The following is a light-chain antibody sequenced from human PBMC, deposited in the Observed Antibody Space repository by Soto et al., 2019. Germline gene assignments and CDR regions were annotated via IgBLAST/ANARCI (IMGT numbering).Light chain of an antibody. V-gene: IGKV3-20*01. CDR1: QSVSSSY. Sequence: EIVLTQSPGTLSLSPGERATLACRASQSVSSSYLDWYQQKPGQAPRLLIYGASSRATGIPDRFSGSGSGTDFTLTISRLEPEDFAVYYWQQYGSSPYMYTFGQGTKLEIK. CDR2: GAS. J-gene: IGKJ2*01. CDR3: QQYGSSPYMYT.